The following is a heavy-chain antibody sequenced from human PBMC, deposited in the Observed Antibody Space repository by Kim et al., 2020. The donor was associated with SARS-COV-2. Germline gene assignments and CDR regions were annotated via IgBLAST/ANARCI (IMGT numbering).Heavy chain of an antibody. CDR1: GGTFSSYA. V-gene: IGHV1-69*13. J-gene: IGHJ2*01. Sequence: SVKVSCKASGGTFSSYAISWVRQAPGQGLEWMGGIIPIFGTANYAQKFQGRVTITADESTSTAYMELSSLRSEDTAVYYCARVRYYYDSSGYYYWYFDLWGRGTLVTVSS. D-gene: IGHD3-22*01. CDR2: IIPIFGTA. CDR3: ARVRYYYDSSGYYYWYFDL.